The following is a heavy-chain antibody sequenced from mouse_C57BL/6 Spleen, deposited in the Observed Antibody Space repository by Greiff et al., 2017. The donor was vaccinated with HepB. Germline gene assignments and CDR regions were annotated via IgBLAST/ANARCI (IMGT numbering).Heavy chain of an antibody. D-gene: IGHD2-5*01. CDR2: ISDGGSYT. CDR3: ARGEDYSNPFAY. J-gene: IGHJ3*01. CDR1: GFTFSSYA. Sequence: VQLKESGGGLVKPGGSLKLSCAASGFTFSSYAMSWVRQTPEKRLEWVATISDGGSYTYYPDNVKGRFTISRDNAKNNLYLQMSHLKSEDTAMYYCARGEDYSNPFAYWGQGTLVTVS. V-gene: IGHV5-4*01.